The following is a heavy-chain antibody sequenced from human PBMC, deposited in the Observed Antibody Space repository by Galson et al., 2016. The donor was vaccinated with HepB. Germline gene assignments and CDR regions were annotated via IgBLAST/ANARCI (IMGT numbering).Heavy chain of an antibody. J-gene: IGHJ6*02. V-gene: IGHV3-21*01. CDR2: ISGSNGFI. CDR1: GFTFSSYN. Sequence: SLRLSCAASGFTFSSYNMHWVRQAPGKGLEWVSSISGSNGFIYYADSVKGRFTISRDNAKNSLHLQMNSLRADDTAVYFCARDLDSRYYYSYYVMDVWGQGTTVTVSS. D-gene: IGHD3-22*01. CDR3: ARDLDSRYYYSYYVMDV.